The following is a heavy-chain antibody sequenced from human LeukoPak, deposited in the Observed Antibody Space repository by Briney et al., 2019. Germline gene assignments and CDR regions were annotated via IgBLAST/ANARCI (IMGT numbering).Heavy chain of an antibody. CDR2: ISYDGSNK. Sequence: GRSLRLSCAASGFTFSSYGMHWIRQAPGKGLEWVAVISYDGSNKYYADSVKGRFTISRDNSKNTLYLQMNSLRAEDTAVYYCAILETYYYDSSGSDVFDYWGQGTLVTVSS. V-gene: IGHV3-30*03. J-gene: IGHJ4*02. CDR1: GFTFSSYG. CDR3: AILETYYYDSSGSDVFDY. D-gene: IGHD3-22*01.